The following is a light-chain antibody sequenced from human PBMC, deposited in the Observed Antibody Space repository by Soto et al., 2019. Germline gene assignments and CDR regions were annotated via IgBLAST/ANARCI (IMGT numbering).Light chain of an antibody. Sequence: QSALTQPPSASGSPGQSVTISCTGTSSDVGGYNYVSWYQQHPGKAPKLMIFEVSKRPSWVPDRFSGSKSGNTASLTVSGLQAEDEADYYCRSYAGSNTKDVVFGGGTKLTVL. V-gene: IGLV2-8*01. CDR2: EVS. J-gene: IGLJ2*01. CDR1: SSDVGGYNY. CDR3: RSYAGSNTKDVV.